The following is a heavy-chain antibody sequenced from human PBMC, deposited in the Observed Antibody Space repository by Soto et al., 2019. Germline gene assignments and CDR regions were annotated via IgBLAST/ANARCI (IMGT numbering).Heavy chain of an antibody. J-gene: IGHJ3*02. CDR3: ASDLSYPVRSGYYDAFDI. Sequence: QVQLQESGPGLVKPSQTLSLTCTVSGGSVSSGGYYWSWIRQHPGKGLEWIGYIYYSGSTNYNPSPNRRDTRSVATTNNPYSLQLSYMTAASAADYYGASDLSYPVRSGYYDAFDIWGQGTMVTVSS. V-gene: IGHV4-31*03. D-gene: IGHD3-22*01. CDR1: GGSVSSGGYY. CDR2: IYYSGST.